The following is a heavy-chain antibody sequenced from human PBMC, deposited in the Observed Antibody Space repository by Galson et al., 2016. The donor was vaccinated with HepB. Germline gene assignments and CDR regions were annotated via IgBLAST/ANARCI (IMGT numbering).Heavy chain of an antibody. CDR3: ARVPPRVAGFRYDYYVLDV. V-gene: IGHV1-8*01. J-gene: IGHJ6*02. D-gene: IGHD6-19*01. CDR1: GYTFTSYD. CDR2: MSPHSGNT. Sequence: SVKVSCKAFGYTFTSYDINWVRQATGHGLEWMGWMSPHSGNTEYAQKFQGRVTMTGTTSISTAYMELSSLRSEDTAVYYCARVPPRVAGFRYDYYVLDVWGHGTTVTVSS.